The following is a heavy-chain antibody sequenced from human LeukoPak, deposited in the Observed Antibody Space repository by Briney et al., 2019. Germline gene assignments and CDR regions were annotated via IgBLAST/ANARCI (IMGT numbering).Heavy chain of an antibody. CDR1: GGSISSYY. J-gene: IGHJ4*02. Sequence: KPSETLSLTCTVSGGSISSYYWSWIRQPPGKGLEWIGYIYYSGSTNYNSSFKSRVSISIDTSKNQFSLRLSSVTAADTAVYYCARGGYSYGYKAAHWGQGTLVTVSS. V-gene: IGHV4-59*01. CDR3: ARGGYSYGYKAAH. D-gene: IGHD5-18*01. CDR2: IYYSGST.